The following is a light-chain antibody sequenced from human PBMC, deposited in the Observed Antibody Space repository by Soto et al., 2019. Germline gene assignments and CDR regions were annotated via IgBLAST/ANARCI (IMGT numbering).Light chain of an antibody. J-gene: IGKJ4*01. V-gene: IGKV3-15*01. CDR2: GAS. Sequence: ETVMTQSPATLSVSPGERATLSCRAGQSVNSYLAWYQQKPGQAPRLLIRGASARATGIPARFSGRGSGTEFTLTISSLQSEDFAVYYCQQYNQWPLTFGGGTKVEI. CDR1: QSVNSY. CDR3: QQYNQWPLT.